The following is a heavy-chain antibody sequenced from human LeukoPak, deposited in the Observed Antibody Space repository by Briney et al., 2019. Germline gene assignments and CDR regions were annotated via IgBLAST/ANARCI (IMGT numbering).Heavy chain of an antibody. Sequence: GGSLRLSCAASGFTLNTYWMTWVRQAPGKGLEWVGNIKPDGSEQHYGESVRGRFSISRDNAKNSLYLQMNSLRVEDTAVYYCGRDFYTWGSHDYWGQGTLVTVSS. CDR2: IKPDGSEQ. CDR1: GFTLNTYW. D-gene: IGHD3-16*01. J-gene: IGHJ4*02. V-gene: IGHV3-7*01. CDR3: GRDFYTWGSHDY.